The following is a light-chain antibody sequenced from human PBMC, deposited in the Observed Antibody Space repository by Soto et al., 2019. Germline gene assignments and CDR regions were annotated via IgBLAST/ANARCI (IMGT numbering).Light chain of an antibody. Sequence: DIQMTQSPSSLSASVGDTVTITCRASQGISNYLAWYPQKPGKLPKLLIYEASTLQSVGPSRFSGRGFGTDFTLTISSLKAEDVAAYYCQKYNRAPFTFGRGTKVDIK. V-gene: IGKV1-27*01. CDR3: QKYNRAPFT. CDR1: QGISNY. CDR2: EAS. J-gene: IGKJ3*01.